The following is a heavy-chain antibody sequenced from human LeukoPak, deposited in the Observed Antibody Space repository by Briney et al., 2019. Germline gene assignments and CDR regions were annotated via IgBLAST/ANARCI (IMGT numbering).Heavy chain of an antibody. CDR1: GGSITTGAYA. J-gene: IGHJ4*02. D-gene: IGHD3-10*01. CDR3: ARGGGFYGSGTTHFDY. V-gene: IGHV4-30-2*01. CDR2: IYRSGST. Sequence: SETLSLTCAVSGGSITTGAYAWSWIRQPPGKGLEWIGYIYRSGSTSYNPSLKSRLSITIDKSKNQFPLNLRSVTAADTAFYYCARGGGFYGSGTTHFDYWGRGTLATVSS.